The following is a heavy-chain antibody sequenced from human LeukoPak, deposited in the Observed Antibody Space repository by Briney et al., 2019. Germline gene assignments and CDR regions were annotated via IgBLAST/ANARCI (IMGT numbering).Heavy chain of an antibody. V-gene: IGHV4-59*01. CDR1: GGSISSYY. Sequence: SETLSLTCTVSGGSISSYYWSWIRQPPGKGLEWIGYIYYSGSTNYNPSLKSRVTISVDTSKNQFSLKLSSVTAADTAVYYCARAPKLRYFDWSPNAFDIWGQGTMVTASS. J-gene: IGHJ3*02. CDR2: IYYSGST. CDR3: ARAPKLRYFDWSPNAFDI. D-gene: IGHD3-9*01.